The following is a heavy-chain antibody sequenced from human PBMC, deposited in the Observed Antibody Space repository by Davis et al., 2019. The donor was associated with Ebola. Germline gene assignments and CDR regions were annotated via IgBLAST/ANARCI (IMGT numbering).Heavy chain of an antibody. V-gene: IGHV3-64*04. D-gene: IGHD4-17*01. Sequence: PGGSLRLSCSASGFTFSSYAMHWVRQAPGKGLESVSRISTNGENTYYAESVKGRFTISRDNSKNTLYLQMNSLRAEDTAVYYCARDPYGALDYWGQGTLVTVSS. J-gene: IGHJ4*02. CDR1: GFTFSSYA. CDR2: ISTNGENT. CDR3: ARDPYGALDY.